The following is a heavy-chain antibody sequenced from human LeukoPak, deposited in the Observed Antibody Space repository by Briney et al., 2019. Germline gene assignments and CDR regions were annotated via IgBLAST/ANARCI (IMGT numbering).Heavy chain of an antibody. CDR3: AKDTTAMVNQFYY. D-gene: IGHD5-18*01. Sequence: PGGSLRLSCAASGFTFSGYAMNWVRQAPGKGLEWVSAISGSAGSTYYADSMKGRFTISRDSSKNTLYLQMNSLRAGDAAVYYCAKDTTAMVNQFYYWGQGTLVTVSS. CDR2: ISGSAGST. J-gene: IGHJ4*02. V-gene: IGHV3-23*01. CDR1: GFTFSGYA.